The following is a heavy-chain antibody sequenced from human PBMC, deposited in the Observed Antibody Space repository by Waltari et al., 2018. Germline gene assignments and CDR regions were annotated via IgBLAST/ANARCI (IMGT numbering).Heavy chain of an antibody. CDR1: GGSINSAAYY. CDR3: VRDRGYGGKSGLFDS. CDR2: IYHSGST. V-gene: IGHV4-31*03. D-gene: IGHD2-15*01. J-gene: IGHJ4*02. Sequence: QVQLQESGPGLVKPSQTLSLTCTVSGGSINSAAYYWSWIRHHPGKGREYIGYIYHSGSTYYKSSLRSRLSMSIDTSQNQFSLRLTSMTPADTAVYYCVRDRGYGGKSGLFDSWGQGIQVTVSP.